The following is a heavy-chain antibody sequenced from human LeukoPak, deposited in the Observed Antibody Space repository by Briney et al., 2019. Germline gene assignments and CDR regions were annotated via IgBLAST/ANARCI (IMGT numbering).Heavy chain of an antibody. CDR3: ARGEWELLPGDWFDP. Sequence: GASVKVSCKASGGTFSSYATSWVRQAPGQGLEWMGGIIPIFGTANYAQKFQGRVTITADESTSTAYMELSSLRSEDTAVYYCARGEWELLPGDWFDPWGQGTLVTVSS. D-gene: IGHD1-26*01. CDR2: IIPIFGTA. CDR1: GGTFSSYA. V-gene: IGHV1-69*01. J-gene: IGHJ5*02.